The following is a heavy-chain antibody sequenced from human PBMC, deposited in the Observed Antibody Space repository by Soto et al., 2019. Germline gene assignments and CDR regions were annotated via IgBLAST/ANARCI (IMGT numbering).Heavy chain of an antibody. D-gene: IGHD1-1*01. V-gene: IGHV3-30-3*01. Sequence: QVQLVESGGGVVQPGRSLRLSCAASGFTFSNNAMDWVRQAPGKGLEWVAVISYDGSNTYIAEAVKGRLTISRDNSKNTLFLQMNSLRAEDTAVYYCARGTTTSAFSAMDVWGQGTTVTVSS. J-gene: IGHJ6*02. CDR3: ARGTTTSAFSAMDV. CDR1: GFTFSNNA. CDR2: ISYDGSNT.